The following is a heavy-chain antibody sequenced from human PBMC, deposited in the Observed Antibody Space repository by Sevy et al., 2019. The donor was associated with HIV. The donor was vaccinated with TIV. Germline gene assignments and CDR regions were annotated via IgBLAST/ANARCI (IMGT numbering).Heavy chain of an antibody. Sequence: GGSLRLSCAASGFTFNNYGMSWVRQAPGKGLEWVSSISGTGSSTYYAASVKGRFTISRDNSKNTLYMQMNSLRAEDTAVYYCAKSLPFGMAWLTYYDYWGQGTRVTVSS. CDR3: AKSLPFGMAWLTYYDY. CDR2: ISGTGSST. D-gene: IGHD6-19*01. V-gene: IGHV3-23*01. CDR1: GFTFNNYG. J-gene: IGHJ4*02.